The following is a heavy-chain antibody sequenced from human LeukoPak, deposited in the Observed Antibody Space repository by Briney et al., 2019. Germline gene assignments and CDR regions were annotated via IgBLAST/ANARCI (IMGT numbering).Heavy chain of an antibody. CDR2: VYYTGST. Sequence: SETLSLTCPVSGVSISNYYYWTCIRQPPQKGLEWIGYVYYTGSTNFNPSLKSRVTMSLDTSRNQFSLKLTSLTAADTAVYYCARGAMATTPFFDYWGQGTLVTVSS. CDR1: GVSISNYY. D-gene: IGHD5-24*01. CDR3: ARGAMATTPFFDY. J-gene: IGHJ4*02. V-gene: IGHV4-59*01.